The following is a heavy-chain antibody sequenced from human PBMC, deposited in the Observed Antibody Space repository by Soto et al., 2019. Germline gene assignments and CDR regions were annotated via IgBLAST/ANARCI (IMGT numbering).Heavy chain of an antibody. CDR2: IYYSGST. V-gene: IGHV4-59*08. J-gene: IGHJ4*02. Sequence: QVQLQESGPGLVKPSETLSLTCTVSGGSISSYYWSWIRQPPGKGLEWIGYIYYSGSTNYNPSLKSRVTISVDTSKNQFSLKLSSVTAADTAVYYCARLAYCGGDCYSLPDYWGQGTLVTVSS. CDR1: GGSISSYY. D-gene: IGHD2-21*02. CDR3: ARLAYCGGDCYSLPDY.